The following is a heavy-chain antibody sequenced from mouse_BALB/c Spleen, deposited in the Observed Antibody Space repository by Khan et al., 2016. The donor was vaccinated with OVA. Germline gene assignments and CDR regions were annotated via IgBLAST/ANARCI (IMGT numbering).Heavy chain of an antibody. CDR2: IYPGSGNT. J-gene: IGHJ2*02. V-gene: IGHV1-77*01. CDR1: GYTFTDYY. Sequence: VQLQESGTELARPGASVKLSCKASGYTFTDYYITWVKQRTGQDLEWIGEIYPGSGNTYYNEKFKGKATLTADKSSNTAYMQLSSLTSGDSAGYFCARMDTTSLDFWGQGTSLTVSS. CDR3: ARMDTTSLDF. D-gene: IGHD2-3*01.